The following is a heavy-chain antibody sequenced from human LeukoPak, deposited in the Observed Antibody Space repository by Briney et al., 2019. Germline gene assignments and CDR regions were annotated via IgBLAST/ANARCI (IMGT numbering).Heavy chain of an antibody. D-gene: IGHD5-18*01. Sequence: GGSLRLSCAASGFTFSDYYMSWIRQAPGKGLEWVSYISSSGSTIYYADSVKGRFTISRDNAKNSLYLQMNSLRAEDTAVYYCAKGGHTYVTNWLDPWGQGTLVTVSS. V-gene: IGHV3-11*01. CDR3: AKGGHTYVTNWLDP. J-gene: IGHJ5*02. CDR1: GFTFSDYY. CDR2: ISSSGSTI.